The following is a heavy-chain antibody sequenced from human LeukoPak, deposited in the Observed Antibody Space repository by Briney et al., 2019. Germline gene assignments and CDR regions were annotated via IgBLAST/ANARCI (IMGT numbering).Heavy chain of an antibody. D-gene: IGHD2-2*01. CDR3: ATDGECNSTSCSGGVDY. CDR2: FDPEDGET. V-gene: IGHV1-24*01. CDR1: GYTLTELS. J-gene: IGHJ4*02. Sequence: GASVKVSCKVSGYTLTELSMHWVRQAPGKGLEWMGGFDPEDGETIYAQKFQGRVTMTEDTSTDTAYMELSSLRSEDTAVYYCATDGECNSTSCSGGVDYWGQGTLVTVSS.